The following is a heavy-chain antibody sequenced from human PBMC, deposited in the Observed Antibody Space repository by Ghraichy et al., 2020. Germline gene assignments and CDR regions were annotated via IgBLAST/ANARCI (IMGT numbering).Heavy chain of an antibody. J-gene: IGHJ4*02. CDR3: ARRWYGDDGEVVDY. CDR2: INSDWSSI. V-gene: IGHV3-74*01. Sequence: VSRINSDWSSISYADSVKGRFTISIDNAKNTLYLPMNSLRAEDTAVYYCARRWYGDDGEVVDYCGQGTLVTGSS. D-gene: IGHD4-17*01.